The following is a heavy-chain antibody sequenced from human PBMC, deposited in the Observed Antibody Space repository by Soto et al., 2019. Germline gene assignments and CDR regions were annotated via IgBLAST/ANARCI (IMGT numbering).Heavy chain of an antibody. CDR3: AREGLYSTFHSNGGDAFDI. J-gene: IGHJ3*02. Sequence: QVQLVQSGAEVKKPGASVNVSCKASGYTFTSYDINWVRQATGQGIEWMGWMNANSGNTGYAQKFQGRVTMTRNTSISTAYMELSSLRSEDTAVYYCAREGLYSTFHSNGGDAFDIWGQGTMVTVSS. V-gene: IGHV1-8*01. D-gene: IGHD6-13*01. CDR1: GYTFTSYD. CDR2: MNANSGNT.